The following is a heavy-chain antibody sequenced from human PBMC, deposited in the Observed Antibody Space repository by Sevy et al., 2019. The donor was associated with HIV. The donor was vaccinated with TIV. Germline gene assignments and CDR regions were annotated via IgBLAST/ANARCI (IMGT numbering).Heavy chain of an antibody. D-gene: IGHD6-19*01. CDR1: GFTFSSYS. V-gene: IGHV3-21*01. Sequence: GGSLRLSCAASGFTFSSYSMNWVRQAPGKGLEWVSSISSSSSYIYYADSVKGRFTISRDNAKNSLYLQMNSLRAEDTAVYYCAREIFSGWSGTPFDYWGQGTLVTVSS. J-gene: IGHJ4*02. CDR2: ISSSSSYI. CDR3: AREIFSGWSGTPFDY.